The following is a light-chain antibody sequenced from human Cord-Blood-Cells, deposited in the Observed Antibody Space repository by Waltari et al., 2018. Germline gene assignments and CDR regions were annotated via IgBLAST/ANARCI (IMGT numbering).Light chain of an antibody. CDR2: EVS. CDR1: SSYVGGYHY. V-gene: IGLV2-14*01. Sequence: QSALTQPASVSGSPGHSIPIPCPGTSSYVGGYHYVSWYQQHPGKAPKLMIYEVSNRPSGVSNRFSGSKSGNTASLTISGLQAEDEADYYCNSYTSSSTVFGTGTKVTVL. J-gene: IGLJ1*01. CDR3: NSYTSSSTV.